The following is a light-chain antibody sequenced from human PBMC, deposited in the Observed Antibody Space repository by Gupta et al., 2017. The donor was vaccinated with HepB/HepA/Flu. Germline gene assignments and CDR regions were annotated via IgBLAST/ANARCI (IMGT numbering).Light chain of an antibody. CDR3: QQYHIWPSCT. CDR1: QSVNIN. CDR2: DAS. J-gene: IGKJ2*02. Sequence: EIVMPQSPATLSVSPGERATITGRASQSVNINLAWYQQKQGQAPKLLIYDASSTATGIPARFSGSGFGTEFNLTITSPQSEDFALYYCQQYHIWPSCTFGQGTKLEIK. V-gene: IGKV3-15*01.